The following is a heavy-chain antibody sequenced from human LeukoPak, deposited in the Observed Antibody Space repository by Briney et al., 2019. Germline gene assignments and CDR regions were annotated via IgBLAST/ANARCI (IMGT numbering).Heavy chain of an antibody. CDR3: ARVVFGSTSGNYYYYYGMDV. J-gene: IGHJ6*02. V-gene: IGHV1-18*01. CDR2: ISAYNGNT. CDR1: GYTFTSYG. D-gene: IGHD2-2*01. Sequence: ASVKVSCKASGYTFTSYGISWVRQAPGQGLKWMGWISAYNGNTNYAQKLQGRVTMTTDTSTSTAYMELRSLRSDDTAVYYCARVVFGSTSGNYYYYYGMDVWGQGTTVTVSS.